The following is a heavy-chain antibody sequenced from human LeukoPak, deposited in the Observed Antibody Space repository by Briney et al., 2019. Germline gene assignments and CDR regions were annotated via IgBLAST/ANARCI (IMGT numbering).Heavy chain of an antibody. CDR2: INHSGST. CDR1: GGSITDYY. J-gene: IGHJ5*02. Sequence: SETLSLTCTVSGGSITDYYWSWIRQPPGKGLEWIGEINHSGSTNYNPSLKSRVTISVDTSKNQFSLKLSSVTAADTAVYYCARSYGSGSYYNYNWFDPWGQGTLVTVSS. CDR3: ARSYGSGSYYNYNWFDP. V-gene: IGHV4-34*01. D-gene: IGHD3-10*01.